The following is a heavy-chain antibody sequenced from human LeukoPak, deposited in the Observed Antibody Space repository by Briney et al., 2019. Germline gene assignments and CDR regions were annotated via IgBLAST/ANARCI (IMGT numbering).Heavy chain of an antibody. V-gene: IGHV1-18*01. Sequence: ASVKVSCKASGYTFTSYGISWVRQAPGQGLEWMGWISAYNGNTNYAQKLQGRVTMTTDTSTSTAYMELRSLRSDDTAVYYCARFARSGSYYNRVRIRVYYFDYWGQGTLVTVSS. D-gene: IGHD3-10*01. CDR2: ISAYNGNT. CDR3: ARFARSGSYYNRVRIRVYYFDY. J-gene: IGHJ4*02. CDR1: GYTFTSYG.